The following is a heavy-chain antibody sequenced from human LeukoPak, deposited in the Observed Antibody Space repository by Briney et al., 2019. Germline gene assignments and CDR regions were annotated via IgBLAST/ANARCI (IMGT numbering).Heavy chain of an antibody. CDR1: GGSISSGNYY. V-gene: IGHV4-31*03. J-gene: IGHJ4*02. D-gene: IGHD6-19*01. Sequence: SQTLSLTYTVSGGSISSGNYYWSWIRQHPGKGLEWIGYIYYSGSTYYNPSLKSRVTISVDTSKNQFSLNLTSVTAADTAVYYCARIVVPGTLDYWGQGTLVTVSS. CDR2: IYYSGST. CDR3: ARIVVPGTLDY.